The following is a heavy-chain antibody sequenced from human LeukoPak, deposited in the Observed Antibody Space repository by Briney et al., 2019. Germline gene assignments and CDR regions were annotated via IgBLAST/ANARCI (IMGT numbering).Heavy chain of an antibody. CDR1: GFSLSTSGMC. CDR2: IDWDDDK. CDR3: ARTYYDFWSGYPTYYYYMDV. V-gene: IGHV2-70*11. J-gene: IGHJ6*03. D-gene: IGHD3-3*01. Sequence: SGPALVKPTQTLTLTCTFSGFSLSTSGMCVSWIRQPPGKALEWLARIDWDDDKYYSTSLKTRLTISKDTSKNQVVLTMTNMDPVDTATYYCARTYYDFWSGYPTYYYYMDVWGKGTTVTVSS.